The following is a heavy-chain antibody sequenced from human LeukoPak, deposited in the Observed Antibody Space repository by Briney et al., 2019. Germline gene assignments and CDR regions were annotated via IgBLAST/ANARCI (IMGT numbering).Heavy chain of an antibody. CDR1: GFTVSSNY. CDR2: IWYDGSNK. V-gene: IGHV3-33*08. D-gene: IGHD5-24*01. Sequence: GGSLRLSCAASGFTVSSNYMSWVRQAPGKGLEWVAVIWYDGSNKYFADSVKGRFTISRDNSKNTLYLQMNSLRAEDTAVYYCAREGGYGQNWYYFDYWGQGNLVTVSS. CDR3: AREGGYGQNWYYFDY. J-gene: IGHJ4*02.